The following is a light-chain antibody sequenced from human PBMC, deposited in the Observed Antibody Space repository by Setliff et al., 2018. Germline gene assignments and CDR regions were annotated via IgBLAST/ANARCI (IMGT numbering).Light chain of an antibody. Sequence: QSALAQPPSASGTPGQRVTISCSGSSSNIGTNTVNWYQPLPGTAPKLLIYNNNLRPSGVPDRFSGSKSGTSASLAISGLQSEDEADYYCAAWDDSLNGYVFGTGTKGTVL. CDR2: NNN. CDR3: AAWDDSLNGYV. J-gene: IGLJ1*01. V-gene: IGLV1-44*01. CDR1: SSNIGTNT.